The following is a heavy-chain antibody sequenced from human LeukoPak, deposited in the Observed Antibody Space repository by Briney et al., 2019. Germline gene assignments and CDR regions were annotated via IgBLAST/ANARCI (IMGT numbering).Heavy chain of an antibody. Sequence: GGSLRLSCAASGFTFSSYEMNWVRQAPGKGLEWVSYISSSGSTIYYADSVKGRFTISRDNSKNTLYLQMNSLRAEDTAVYYCAREMGGARLDYWGQGALVTVSS. J-gene: IGHJ4*02. CDR3: AREMGGARLDY. V-gene: IGHV3-48*03. CDR1: GFTFSSYE. D-gene: IGHD3-16*01. CDR2: ISSSGSTI.